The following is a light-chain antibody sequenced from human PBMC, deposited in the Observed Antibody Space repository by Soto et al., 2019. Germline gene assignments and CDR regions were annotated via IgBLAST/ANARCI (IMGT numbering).Light chain of an antibody. V-gene: IGKV4-1*01. J-gene: IGKJ2*01. CDR3: QHYFSTPNT. CDR1: QSVFFSSYNKSY. Sequence: DIVMTQSPDSLAVSLGERATIECKSNQSVFFSSYNKSYLAWFQQKPGQPPKRLIHWASTRESGVPDRFIGGGSGTDFTLTITSLQTDDVAVYYCQHYFSTPNTFGQGTKLEI. CDR2: WAS.